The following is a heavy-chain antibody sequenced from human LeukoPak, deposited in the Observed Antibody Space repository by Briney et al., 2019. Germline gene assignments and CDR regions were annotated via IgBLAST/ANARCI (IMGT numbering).Heavy chain of an antibody. Sequence: GASVKVSCKASGYTFTSYYMHWVRQAPGQGLEWMGIINPSGGSTSYAQKFQGRVTVTRDMSTSTVYMELSSLRSEDTAVYYCARVGDGGAGFDYWGQGTLVTVSS. CDR2: INPSGGST. V-gene: IGHV1-46*01. D-gene: IGHD3-10*01. CDR3: ARVGDGGAGFDY. CDR1: GYTFTSYY. J-gene: IGHJ4*02.